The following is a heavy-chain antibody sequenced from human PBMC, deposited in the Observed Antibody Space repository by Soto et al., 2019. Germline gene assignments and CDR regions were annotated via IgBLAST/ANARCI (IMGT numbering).Heavy chain of an antibody. CDR2: IFYSGTT. V-gene: IGHV4-30-4*01. CDR1: GDSISSADYY. CDR3: ARDLWVEPELYYYGMDV. D-gene: IGHD1-1*01. Sequence: ASETLSLTCTVSGDSISSADYYWSWIRQTPGKGLEWIGHIFYSGTTYYNPSLKSRLTISVDTSKNHFSLRLTSVTAADTAVYYCARDLWVEPELYYYGMDVWGQGTTVTVSS. J-gene: IGHJ6*02.